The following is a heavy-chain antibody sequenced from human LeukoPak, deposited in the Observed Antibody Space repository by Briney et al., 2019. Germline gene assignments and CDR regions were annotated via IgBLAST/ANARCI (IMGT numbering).Heavy chain of an antibody. Sequence: GGSLRLSCAASGFSVSSSYMSWVRQGPGKGLEWVSIIYKDGSTYYTDSVKGRFTVSRDNPKNTVYLQMNSLRAEDTAVYYCARDRRSITIYGVTITRGDAFDIWGQGTMVTVSS. J-gene: IGHJ3*02. CDR2: IYKDGST. D-gene: IGHD3-3*01. CDR3: ARDRRSITIYGVTITRGDAFDI. CDR1: GFSVSSSY. V-gene: IGHV3-53*01.